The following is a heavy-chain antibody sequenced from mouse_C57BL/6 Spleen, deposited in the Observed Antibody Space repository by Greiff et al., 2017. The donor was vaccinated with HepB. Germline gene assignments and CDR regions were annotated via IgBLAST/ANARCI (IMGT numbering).Heavy chain of an antibody. J-gene: IGHJ3*01. CDR3: ARENYYDGSSYGFAY. V-gene: IGHV5-4*01. CDR1: GFTFSSYA. D-gene: IGHD1-1*01. CDR2: ISDGGSYT. Sequence: EVKVVESGGGLVKPGGSLKLSCAASGFTFSSYAMSWVRQTPEKRLEWVATISDGGSYTYYPDNVKGRFTISRDNAKNNLYLQMSHLKSEDTAMYYCARENYYDGSSYGFAYWGQGTLVTVSA.